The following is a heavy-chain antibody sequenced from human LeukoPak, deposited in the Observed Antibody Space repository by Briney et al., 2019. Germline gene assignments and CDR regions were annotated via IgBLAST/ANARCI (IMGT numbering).Heavy chain of an antibody. V-gene: IGHV1-18*01. J-gene: IGHJ4*02. D-gene: IGHD3-16*02. CDR3: ARVITFGGVIVPSPFDY. Sequence: ASVKVSCKASGGTFSSYAISWVRQAPGQGLEWMGWISAYNGNTNYAQKLQGRVTMTTDTSTSTAYMELRSLRSDDTAVYYCARVITFGGVIVPSPFDYWGQGTLVTVSS. CDR2: ISAYNGNT. CDR1: GGTFSSYA.